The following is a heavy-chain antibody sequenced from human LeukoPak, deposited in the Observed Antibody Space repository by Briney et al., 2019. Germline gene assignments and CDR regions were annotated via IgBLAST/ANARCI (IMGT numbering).Heavy chain of an antibody. CDR2: ISSSSSTI. CDR3: ARDWGIDI. CDR1: GFTFSSYG. D-gene: IGHD3-16*01. V-gene: IGHV3-48*01. J-gene: IGHJ3*02. Sequence: GGSLRLSCAASGFTFSSYGMNWARQAPGKGLEWVSYISSSSSTIYYADSVKGRFTISRDNAKNSLYLQMDSLRAEDTAVYYCARDWGIDIWGQGTMVTVSS.